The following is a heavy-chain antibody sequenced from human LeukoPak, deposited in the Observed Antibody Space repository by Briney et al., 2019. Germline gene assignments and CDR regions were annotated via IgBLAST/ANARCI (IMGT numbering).Heavy chain of an antibody. CDR2: ISAYNGNT. CDR3: ARGRGSSWYGLTITY. V-gene: IGHV1-18*01. CDR1: GYTFTIYG. Sequence: ASVKVSCKASGYTFTIYGISWVRQAPGQGLEWMGWISAYNGNTNYAQKLQGRVTMTTDTSTSTAYMELRSLRSDDTAVYYCARGRGSSWYGLTITYWGQGTLVTVSS. D-gene: IGHD6-13*01. J-gene: IGHJ4*02.